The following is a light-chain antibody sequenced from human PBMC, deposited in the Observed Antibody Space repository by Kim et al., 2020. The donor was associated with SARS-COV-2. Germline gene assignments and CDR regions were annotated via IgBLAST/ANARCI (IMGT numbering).Light chain of an antibody. V-gene: IGKV4-1*01. CDR2: WAS. CDR1: QSVLYSSNNKNY. CDR3: QQYYNTLALT. J-gene: IGKJ4*01. Sequence: DIVMTQSPDSLAVSLGERATINCKSSQSVLYSSNNKNYLAWYQQKPGQPPKLLIYWASTRESGVPDRFSGSGSGTDFTLTISSLQAEDVAVYYCQQYYNTLALTFGGGTKVDIK.